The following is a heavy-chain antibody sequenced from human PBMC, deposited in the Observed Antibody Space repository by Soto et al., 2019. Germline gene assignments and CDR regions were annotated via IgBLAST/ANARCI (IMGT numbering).Heavy chain of an antibody. CDR2: INPNSGGT. Sequence: ASVKVSCKASGYTFTGYYMHWVRQAPGQGLEWMGWINPNSGGTNYAQKFQGRVTMTRDTSISTAYMELSRLRSDDTAVYYCARGYCGGDCSSFAGWFDHWGQGTLVTVSS. J-gene: IGHJ5*02. V-gene: IGHV1-2*02. CDR1: GYTFTGYY. CDR3: ARGYCGGDCSSFAGWFDH. D-gene: IGHD2-21*02.